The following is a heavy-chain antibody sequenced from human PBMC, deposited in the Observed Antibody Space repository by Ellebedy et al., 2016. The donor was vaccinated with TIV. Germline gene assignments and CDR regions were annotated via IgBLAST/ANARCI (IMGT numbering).Heavy chain of an antibody. CDR3: ARGDDYGGKVFDY. Sequence: MPSETLSLTCTVSGGSISPYYWSWIRQPPGKGLEWIGYIYYSGSTNYNPSLKSRVTISVDTSKNQFSLKLSSVTAADTAVYYCARGDDYGGKVFDYWGQGTLVTVSS. CDR1: GGSISPYY. V-gene: IGHV4-59*01. D-gene: IGHD4-23*01. CDR2: IYYSGST. J-gene: IGHJ4*02.